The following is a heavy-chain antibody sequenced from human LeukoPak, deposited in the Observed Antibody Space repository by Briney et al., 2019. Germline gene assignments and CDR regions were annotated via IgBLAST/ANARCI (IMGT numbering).Heavy chain of an antibody. CDR3: ARGSNSAFDI. V-gene: IGHV6-1*01. Sequence: SQTLSLTCAISGDRVSSSRDAWNWIRQSPSRGLEWLGRTYYRSNDYAVSVKTRMTINVDTSKNQVSLQLSSVTPEDTAVYYCARGSNSAFDIWGQGTMVTVSS. CDR2: TYYRSN. CDR1: GDRVSSSRDA. J-gene: IGHJ3*02.